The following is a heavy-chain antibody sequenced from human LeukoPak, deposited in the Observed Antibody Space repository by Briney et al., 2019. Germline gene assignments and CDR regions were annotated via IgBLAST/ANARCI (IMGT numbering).Heavy chain of an antibody. J-gene: IGHJ5*02. CDR2: IYPGDSDT. D-gene: IGHD5-18*01. CDR3: ARRYTESRGNRFDP. CDR1: RYGFTSYP. Sequence: GESLKISSKDARYGFTSYPIGSVRQMPGKGLEWMGIIYPGDSDTRYSPSFQDQVTISADKSINTAYLQWCSLKASDTAIYYCARRYTESRGNRFDPGGQGTLVTVSS. V-gene: IGHV5-51*01.